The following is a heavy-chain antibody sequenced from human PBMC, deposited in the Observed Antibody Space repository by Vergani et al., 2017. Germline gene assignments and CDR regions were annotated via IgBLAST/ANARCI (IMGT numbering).Heavy chain of an antibody. V-gene: IGHV3-30*18. J-gene: IGHJ3*02. D-gene: IGHD1-26*01. Sequence: QVQLVESGGGVVQPGRSLRLSCAASGFTFSSYGMHWVRQAPGKGLEWVAVISYDGSNKYYADSVKGRFTIARDNSKNTMCLQMNSLRAEDTAVYYCAKEQWEPTCASAFDIWGQGTMVTVSS. CDR1: GFTFSSYG. CDR2: ISYDGSNK. CDR3: AKEQWEPTCASAFDI.